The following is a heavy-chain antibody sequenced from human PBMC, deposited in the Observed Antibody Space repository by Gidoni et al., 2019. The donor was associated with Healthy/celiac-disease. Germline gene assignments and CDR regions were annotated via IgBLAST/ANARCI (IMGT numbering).Heavy chain of an antibody. V-gene: IGHV3-33*01. CDR3: ARDSGATFYYYYGMDV. J-gene: IGHJ6*02. Sequence: QVQLVESGGGVVQPGRSLRLSCAASGFTFSSYGMHWVRQAPGKGLEWVAVIWYDGSNKYYADSVKGRFTISRDNSKNTLYLQMNSLRAEDTAVYYCARDSGATFYYYYGMDVWGQGTTVTVSS. D-gene: IGHD1-26*01. CDR2: IWYDGSNK. CDR1: GFTFSSYG.